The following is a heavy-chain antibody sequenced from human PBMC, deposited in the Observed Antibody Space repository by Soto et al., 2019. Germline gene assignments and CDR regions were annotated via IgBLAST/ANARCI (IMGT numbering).Heavy chain of an antibody. D-gene: IGHD6-13*01. CDR3: ARRVAAAGKYNWFDP. J-gene: IGHJ5*02. CDR2: IDPSDSYT. Sequence: EVQLVQSGAEVKKPGESLRISCKGSGYSFTSYWISWVRQMPGKGLEWMGRIDPSDSYTNYSPSFQGHVTISADKSISTAYLQWSSLKASDTAVYYCARRVAAAGKYNWFDPWGQGTLVTVSS. CDR1: GYSFTSYW. V-gene: IGHV5-10-1*03.